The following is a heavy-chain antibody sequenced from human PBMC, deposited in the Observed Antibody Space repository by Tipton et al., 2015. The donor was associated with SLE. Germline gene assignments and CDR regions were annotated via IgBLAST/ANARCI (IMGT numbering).Heavy chain of an antibody. J-gene: IGHJ4*02. CDR2: IHYSGNT. D-gene: IGHD2-21*01. V-gene: IGHV4-59*01. Sequence: LRLSCTVSGGSIGTSYWSWIRQPPGKGLEYIGLIHYSGNTNYNPSLKSRVTISVDTSRNQFSLKLSHVTAADTAVYYCAGATYCGGDCYDLWGQGALVTVSS. CDR3: AGATYCGGDCYDL. CDR1: GGSIGTSY.